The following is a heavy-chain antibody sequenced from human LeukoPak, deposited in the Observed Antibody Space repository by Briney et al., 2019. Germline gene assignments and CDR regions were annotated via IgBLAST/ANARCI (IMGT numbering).Heavy chain of an antibody. D-gene: IGHD3-10*01. V-gene: IGHV1-2*02. CDR1: GYTFTGYY. J-gene: IGHJ5*02. CDR3: ARAVTMVRGVIKVKRFDP. CDR2: INPNSGGT. Sequence: ASVKVSCKASGYTFTGYYMHWVRQAPGQGLEWMGWINPNSGGTNYAQTFQGRVTMTRDTAHNTAYMELSRLRSDDTAVYYCARAVTMVRGVIKVKRFDPWGQGPLVTVSS.